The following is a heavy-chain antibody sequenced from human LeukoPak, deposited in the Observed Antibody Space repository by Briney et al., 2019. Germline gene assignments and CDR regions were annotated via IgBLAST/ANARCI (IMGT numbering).Heavy chain of an antibody. CDR1: GGSISSYY. V-gene: IGHV4-59*12. CDR2: IYYSGST. Sequence: SETLSLTCTVSGGSISSYYWSWIRQPPGKGLEWIGYIYYSGSTNYNPSLKSRVTISVDTSKNQFSLKLSSVTAADTAVYYCARREGYYYYYMDVWGKGTTVTVSS. J-gene: IGHJ6*03. CDR3: ARREGYYYYYMDV.